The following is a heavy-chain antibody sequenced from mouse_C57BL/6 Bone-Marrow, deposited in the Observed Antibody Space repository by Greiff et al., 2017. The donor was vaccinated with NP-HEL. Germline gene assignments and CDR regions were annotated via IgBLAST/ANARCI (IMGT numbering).Heavy chain of an antibody. CDR1: GFTFSSYG. J-gene: IGHJ2*01. V-gene: IGHV5-6*01. D-gene: IGHD5-1*01. Sequence: EVKLVESGGDLVKPGGSLKLSCAASGFTFSSYGMSWVRQTPDKRLEWVATISSGGSYTYYPDSVKGRFTISRDNAKNTLYLQMSSLKSEDTAMYYCARLPHYCDYWGQGTTLTVSS. CDR2: ISSGGSYT. CDR3: ARLPHYCDY.